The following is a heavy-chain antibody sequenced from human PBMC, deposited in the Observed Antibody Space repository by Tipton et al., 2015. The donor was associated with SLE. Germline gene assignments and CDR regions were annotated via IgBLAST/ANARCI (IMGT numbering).Heavy chain of an antibody. J-gene: IGHJ6*02. CDR2: MYYSGST. CDR1: GGSISSSSYY. V-gene: IGHV4-39*07. Sequence: TLSLTCTVSGGSISSSSYYWGWIRQPPGKGLEWIGSMYYSGSTYYNPSLKSRVTISVDTSKNQFSLKLSSVTAADTAVYYSARGVRWLGWLEGDDGVDVWGHGTTVTLSS. CDR3: ARGVRWLGWLEGDDGVDV. D-gene: IGHD3-3*01.